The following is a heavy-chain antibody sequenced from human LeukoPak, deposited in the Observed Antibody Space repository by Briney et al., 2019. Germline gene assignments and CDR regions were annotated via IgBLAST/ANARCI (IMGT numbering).Heavy chain of an antibody. CDR3: ARNWDFDH. D-gene: IGHD7-27*01. CDR1: GCTFSSYA. V-gene: IGHV3-23*01. J-gene: IGHJ4*02. CDR2: IGPTGAST. Sequence: PGGSLRLSCTASGCTFSSYAMNWVRQAPGEGLESVSSIGPTGASTYYSASVKGRFTISRDNSKKTLYMQTNSLRAEDTVLYYCARNWDFDHWGQGILVTVSS.